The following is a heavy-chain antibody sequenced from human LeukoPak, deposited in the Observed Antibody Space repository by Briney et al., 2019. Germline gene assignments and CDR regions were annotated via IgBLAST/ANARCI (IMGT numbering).Heavy chain of an antibody. CDR3: ARIAVVTQGDAFDL. CDR2: IYYSGST. J-gene: IGHJ3*01. Sequence: SETLSLTCTVSGGSLSSYYWSWIRQPPGKGLEWIGYIYYSGSTNYNSSLKSRVTISVDTSKNQFSLKLSSVTAADTAVYYCARIAVVTQGDAFDLWGRGTLVTVSS. V-gene: IGHV4-59*01. D-gene: IGHD4-23*01. CDR1: GGSLSSYY.